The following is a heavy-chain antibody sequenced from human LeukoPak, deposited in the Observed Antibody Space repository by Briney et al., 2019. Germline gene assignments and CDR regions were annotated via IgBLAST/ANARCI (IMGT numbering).Heavy chain of an antibody. CDR3: ATAPYDYVWGSYRDDAFDI. J-gene: IGHJ3*02. V-gene: IGHV3-53*01. CDR2: IYSGGGT. CDR1: GFTVSSNY. Sequence: GGSLRLSCAASGFTVSSNYMSWVRQAPGKGLEWVSVIYSGGGTYYADSVKGRFTISRDNSKNTLYLQMNSLRAEDTAVYYCATAPYDYVWGSYRDDAFDIWGQGTMVTVSS. D-gene: IGHD3-16*02.